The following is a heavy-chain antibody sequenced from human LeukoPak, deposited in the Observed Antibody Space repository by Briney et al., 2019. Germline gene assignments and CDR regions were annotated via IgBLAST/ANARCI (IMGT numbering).Heavy chain of an antibody. CDR3: ARYSSGSYSWFDL. D-gene: IGHD3-10*01. V-gene: IGHV3-11*03. CDR2: ISTSSSYT. J-gene: IGHJ5*02. Sequence: GGSLRLSCAASGFPFSDYYMSWVRQAPGKGLEWVSYISTSSSYTNYADSVKGRFTISRDNAQNSLYLQMNSLRAEDTAVYYCARYSSGSYSWFDLWGQGTLVTVSS. CDR1: GFPFSDYY.